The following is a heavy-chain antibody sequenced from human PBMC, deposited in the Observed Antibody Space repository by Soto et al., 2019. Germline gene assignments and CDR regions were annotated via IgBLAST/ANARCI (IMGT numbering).Heavy chain of an antibody. CDR3: ARDTGYCSAGSCSTFDC. CDR2: IKQDGSEK. CDR1: GFTFGTYW. V-gene: IGHV3-7*03. D-gene: IGHD2-15*01. Sequence: EVQLVESGGGLVQPGGSLRLSCAASGFTFGTYWMSWVRQAPGKGLEWVANIKQDGSEKYYVDSVKGRFTISRDNAKNSLFLQMNNVRDEDTAVYYCARDTGYCSAGSCSTFDCWGQGTLVSVSS. J-gene: IGHJ4*02.